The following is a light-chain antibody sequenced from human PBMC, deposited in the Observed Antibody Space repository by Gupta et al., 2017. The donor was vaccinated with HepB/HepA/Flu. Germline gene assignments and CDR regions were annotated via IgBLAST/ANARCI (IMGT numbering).Light chain of an antibody. J-gene: IGKJ4*01. CDR2: LGS. CDR1: QSLLHSNGYNY. Sequence: DIVMTQSPLSLPVSPGEPASISCRSSQSLLHSNGYNYLDWYLQKPGQSPQLLIYLGSNRASGVPDRFSGSGSGTDCTLKISRVEAEDVGVYYCMQPLQTPITFGRGTQVEIK. V-gene: IGKV2-28*01. CDR3: MQPLQTPIT.